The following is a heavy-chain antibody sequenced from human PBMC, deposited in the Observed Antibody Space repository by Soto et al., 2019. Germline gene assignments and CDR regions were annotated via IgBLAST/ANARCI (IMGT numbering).Heavy chain of an antibody. Sequence: QPGGSLRLSCAASGFTFSSYAMSWVRQAPGKGLEWVSAISGSGGSTYYADSVKGRFTISRDNSKNTLYLQMNSLRAEDTAVYYCAKAMGDFWSGYYSGYYYYGMDVWGQGTTVTVS. CDR2: ISGSGGST. CDR3: AKAMGDFWSGYYSGYYYYGMDV. CDR1: GFTFSSYA. J-gene: IGHJ6*02. D-gene: IGHD3-3*01. V-gene: IGHV3-23*01.